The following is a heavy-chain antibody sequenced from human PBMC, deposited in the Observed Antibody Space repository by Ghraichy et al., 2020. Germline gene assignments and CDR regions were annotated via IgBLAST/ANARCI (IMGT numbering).Heavy chain of an antibody. D-gene: IGHD3-10*01. CDR3: ASLSVEKTDRLLWFGELLF. CDR2: ISSSSSYT. V-gene: IGHV3-11*06. J-gene: IGHJ4*02. Sequence: GGSLRLSCAASGFTFSDYYMSWIRQAPGKGLEWVSYISSSSSYTNYADSVKGRFTISRDNAKNSLYLQMNSLRAEDTAVYYCASLSVEKTDRLLWFGELLFGGQGTLVTVSS. CDR1: GFTFSDYY.